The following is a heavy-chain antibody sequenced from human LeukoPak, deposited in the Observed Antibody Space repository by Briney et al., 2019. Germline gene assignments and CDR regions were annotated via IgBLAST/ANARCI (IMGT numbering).Heavy chain of an antibody. CDR2: ICAYNGNT. J-gene: IGHJ4*02. CDR3: VRESGGYYGGAFDY. V-gene: IGHV1-18*01. Sequence: ASVKVSCMASGYSFPSYGINWVRQAPGEGLEWMGWICAYNGNTNYAQNLQGRVTMTTDTSTSTAYMELRSLRSDDTAVYYCVRESGGYYGGAFDYWGQGTLVTVSS. D-gene: IGHD3-22*01. CDR1: GYSFPSYG.